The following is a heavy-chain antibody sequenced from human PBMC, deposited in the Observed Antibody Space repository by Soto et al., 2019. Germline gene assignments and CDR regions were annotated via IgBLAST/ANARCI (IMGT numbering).Heavy chain of an antibody. CDR2: ISGSGTST. CDR1: GFTFSSYA. Sequence: PGGSLRLSCAASGFTFSSYAMSWVRQAPGKGPEWVSDISGSGTSTFYADSVKGRFTISRDNSKNTLYLQMNSLRAEDTAVYYCAKEREADIVLTLFDCWGQGTLVTVSS. V-gene: IGHV3-23*01. D-gene: IGHD5-12*01. J-gene: IGHJ4*02. CDR3: AKEREADIVLTLFDC.